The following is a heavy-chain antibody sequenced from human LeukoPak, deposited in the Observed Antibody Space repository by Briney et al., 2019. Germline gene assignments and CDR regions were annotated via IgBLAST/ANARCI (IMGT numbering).Heavy chain of an antibody. D-gene: IGHD2-8*01. J-gene: IGHJ4*02. V-gene: IGHV3-11*04. CDR1: GFRFSDYY. Sequence: GGSLRLSCVGSGFRFSDYYMSWIRQAPGKGLERVSYISNDSVDKYYVDSVRGRFTISRDNAKKSMYLQMNSLGVEDTAVYYCGRGGSQRVSAWGQGTLVTVSS. CDR3: GRGGSQRVSA. CDR2: ISNDSVDK.